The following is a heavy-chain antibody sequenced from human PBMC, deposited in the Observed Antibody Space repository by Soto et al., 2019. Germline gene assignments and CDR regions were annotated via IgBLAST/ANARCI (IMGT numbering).Heavy chain of an antibody. D-gene: IGHD3-22*01. CDR2: LNSDGSST. V-gene: IGHV3-74*01. J-gene: IGHJ4*02. CDR3: LRGHYYESSGYYSTPY. Sequence: GGSLRLSCAASGFTFSSYWMHWVRQAPGKGLVWVSRLNSDGSSTTYADSVKGRFTISRDNAKNTLYLHMNSLRAEDTAVYYCLRGHYYESSGYYSTPYWGKGTLVTVSS. CDR1: GFTFSSYW.